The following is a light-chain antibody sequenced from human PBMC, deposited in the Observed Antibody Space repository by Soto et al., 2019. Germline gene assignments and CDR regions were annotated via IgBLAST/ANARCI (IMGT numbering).Light chain of an antibody. V-gene: IGKV1-39*01. J-gene: IGKJ1*01. CDR2: AAS. Sequence: DIQMTQSPSSLSASVGDRVTITCRASQSISSYLNWYQQKPEKAPKLLINAASSLERGVPSRFSGGGSGTDFTLNIRSLQPDDFATYYCQQNYRATPWTFGQGTKVDIK. CDR3: QQNYRATPWT. CDR1: QSISSY.